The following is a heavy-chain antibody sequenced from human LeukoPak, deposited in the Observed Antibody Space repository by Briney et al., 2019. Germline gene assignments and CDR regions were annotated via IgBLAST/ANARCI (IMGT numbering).Heavy chain of an antibody. V-gene: IGHV3-30*18. CDR1: GFTFSSYG. D-gene: IGHD2-15*01. Sequence: PGGSLRLSCAASGFTFSSYGMHWVRQAPGKGLEWVAIISYVGSNKYYADSVKGRFTISRDNSKNTLYLQMNSLRTEDTAVYYCAKDRLVVVAATPELDYWGQGTLVTVSS. J-gene: IGHJ4*02. CDR3: AKDRLVVVAATPELDY. CDR2: ISYVGSNK.